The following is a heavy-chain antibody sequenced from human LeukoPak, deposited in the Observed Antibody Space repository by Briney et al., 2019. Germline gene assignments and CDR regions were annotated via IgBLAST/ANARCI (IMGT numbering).Heavy chain of an antibody. V-gene: IGHV1-18*01. CDR2: ISAYNGNT. D-gene: IGHD3-22*01. J-gene: IGHJ4*02. CDR3: ARANTYYYGSGYDFDY. Sequence: ASVKVSCKASGYTFISYGISWVRQAPGQGLECMGWISAYNGNTNYAQKLQGRVTITTDTSTSTAYMELRSLRSDDTAVYYCARANTYYYGSGYDFDYWGQGTLVTVSS. CDR1: GYTFISYG.